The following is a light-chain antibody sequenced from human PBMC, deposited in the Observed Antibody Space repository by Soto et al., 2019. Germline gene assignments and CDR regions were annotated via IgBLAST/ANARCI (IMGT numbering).Light chain of an antibody. CDR3: SSYTSSSTRVV. J-gene: IGLJ3*02. V-gene: IGLV2-14*03. CDR1: SNDVGRYNY. Sequence: QSALTQPASVSGSPGQSITIPCTGTSNDVGRYNYVSWYQQHPGKVPKVIIYDVNDRPSGVSHRFSGSKSGNTASLTISGLQAEDEADYYCSSYTSSSTRVVFGGGTKVTVL. CDR2: DVN.